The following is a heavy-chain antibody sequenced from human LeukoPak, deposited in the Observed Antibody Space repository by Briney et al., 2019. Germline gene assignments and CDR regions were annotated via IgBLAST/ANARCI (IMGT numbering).Heavy chain of an antibody. CDR1: GGSFSGYY. CDR3: ARGLRGSYRFFDY. CDR2: INHSGST. D-gene: IGHD1-26*01. J-gene: IGHJ4*02. V-gene: IGHV4-34*01. Sequence: SETLSLTCAVYGGSFSGYYWSWIRQPPGKGLGWIGEINHSGSTNYNPSLKSRVTISVDTSKNQFSLKLSSVTAADTAVYYCARGLRGSYRFFDYWGQGTLVTVSS.